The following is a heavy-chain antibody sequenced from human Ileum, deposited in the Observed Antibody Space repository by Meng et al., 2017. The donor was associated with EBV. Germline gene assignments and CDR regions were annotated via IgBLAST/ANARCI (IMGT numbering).Heavy chain of an antibody. V-gene: IGHV4-61*03. Sequence: GQRQSPGPGLVRPSATLSLPGAVSGGSSSSNDYHWSWIRPPPGKGLEWIGCMYDSENAKYNPSLNSRVTISIDTTRNHFVLKLTSVTAADTAVYYCAYYFVGRGGPGSWGQGTLVTVSS. J-gene: IGHJ5*02. CDR2: MYDSENA. CDR1: GGSSSSNDYH. CDR3: AYYFVGRGGPGS. D-gene: IGHD3-9*01.